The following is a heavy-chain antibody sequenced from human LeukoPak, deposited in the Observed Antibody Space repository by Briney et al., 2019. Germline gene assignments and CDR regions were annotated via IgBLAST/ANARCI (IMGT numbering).Heavy chain of an antibody. Sequence: SETLSLTCAVYGGSFSGYYWSWIRQPPGKGLEWIGEINHSGSTNYNPPLKSRVTISVDTSKNQFSLKLSSVTAADTAVYYCARGIEVDSLRDYYYYMDVWGKGTTVTVSS. CDR2: INHSGST. CDR1: GGSFSGYY. CDR3: ARGIEVDSLRDYYYYMDV. J-gene: IGHJ6*03. V-gene: IGHV4-34*01. D-gene: IGHD2-21*01.